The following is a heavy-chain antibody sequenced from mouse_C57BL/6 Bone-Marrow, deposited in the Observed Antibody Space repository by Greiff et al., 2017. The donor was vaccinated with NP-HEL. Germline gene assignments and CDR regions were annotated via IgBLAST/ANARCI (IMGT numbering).Heavy chain of an antibody. Sequence: EVQLQQSGPVLVKPGASVKMCCKASGYTFTDYYMNWVKQSHGKSLEWIGVINPYNGGTSYNQKFKGKATLTVDKSSSTAYMELNSLTSEDSAVYYCEGEYDYDGNYWGQGTTLTVSS. CDR1: GYTFTDYY. J-gene: IGHJ2*01. CDR3: EGEYDYDGNY. V-gene: IGHV1-19*01. D-gene: IGHD2-4*01. CDR2: INPYNGGT.